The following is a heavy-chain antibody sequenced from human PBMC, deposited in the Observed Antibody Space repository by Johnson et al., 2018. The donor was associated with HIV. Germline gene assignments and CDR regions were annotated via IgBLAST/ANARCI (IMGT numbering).Heavy chain of an antibody. V-gene: IGHV3-9*01. CDR3: AKVLGYSSSSRDAFDI. D-gene: IGHD6-6*01. J-gene: IGHJ3*02. Sequence: QLVESGGGLVQPGRSLRLSCAASGFTFDDYAMHWVRQAPGKGLEWVSGISWNSGSIGYADSVKGRFTISRDNAKNSLYLQMNSLRAEDTAVYYCAKVLGYSSSSRDAFDIWGQGKMVTVSS. CDR1: GFTFDDYA. CDR2: ISWNSGSI.